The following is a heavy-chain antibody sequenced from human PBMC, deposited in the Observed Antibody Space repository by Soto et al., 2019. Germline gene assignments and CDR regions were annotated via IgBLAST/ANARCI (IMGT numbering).Heavy chain of an antibody. D-gene: IGHD5-18*01. Sequence: ASVKVSCKVSGYTLTELSMHWVRQAPGKGLEWMGGFDPEDGETIYAQKFRGRVTMTEDTSTDTAYMELSSLRSEDTAVYYCARGGYSYGYDLSYYYYGMDVWGQGTTVTVSS. CDR2: FDPEDGET. J-gene: IGHJ6*02. CDR3: ARGGYSYGYDLSYYYYGMDV. CDR1: GYTLTELS. V-gene: IGHV1-24*01.